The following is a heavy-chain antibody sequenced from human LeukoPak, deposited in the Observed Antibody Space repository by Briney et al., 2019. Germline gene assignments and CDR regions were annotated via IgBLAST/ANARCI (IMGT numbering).Heavy chain of an antibody. CDR2: INPNSGGT. D-gene: IGHD1-26*01. J-gene: IGHJ4*01. Sequence: ASVKVSCKASGYSFTVYYMHWVRQAPGQGLECMGWINPNSGGTNYAQKFQGRVTMTRDTSISTAYMELSMWYSEDAEVNIVARDVRPGSYCDFWGKGTLVTVSS. CDR3: ARDVRPGSYCDF. V-gene: IGHV1-2*02. CDR1: GYSFTVYY.